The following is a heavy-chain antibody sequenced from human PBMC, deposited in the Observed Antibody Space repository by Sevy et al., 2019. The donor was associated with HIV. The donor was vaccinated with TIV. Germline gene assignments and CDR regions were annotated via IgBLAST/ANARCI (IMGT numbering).Heavy chain of an antibody. V-gene: IGHV6-1*01. CDR1: GDSVSSNSAA. J-gene: IGHJ4*02. CDR2: TYFRSRWYN. CDR3: ASASPPHNYNFDY. D-gene: IGHD1-20*01. Sequence: KQSQTLSLTCAISGDSVSSNSAAWNWIRQSPSRGLEWLGRTYFRSRWYNDYTISVRSRIDVNPDTSKNQFSLQLNSVTPEDTAVYYCASASPPHNYNFDYWGQGTLVTVSS.